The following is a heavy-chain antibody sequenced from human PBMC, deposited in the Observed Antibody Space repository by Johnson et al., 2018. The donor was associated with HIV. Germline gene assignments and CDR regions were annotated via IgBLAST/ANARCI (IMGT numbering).Heavy chain of an antibody. D-gene: IGHD6-6*01. CDR2: IWYDGSNK. J-gene: IGHJ3*02. Sequence: VQLVESGGGVVQPGRSLRLSCAASGFTFSSYAMHWVRQAPGKGLEWVAVIWYDGSNKYYADSVKGRFTISRDNSKNTLYLQMNSLRAEDTAVYYCAKDTPLVAFDIWGQGTMVTVSS. CDR1: GFTFSSYA. V-gene: IGHV3-33*06. CDR3: AKDTPLVAFDI.